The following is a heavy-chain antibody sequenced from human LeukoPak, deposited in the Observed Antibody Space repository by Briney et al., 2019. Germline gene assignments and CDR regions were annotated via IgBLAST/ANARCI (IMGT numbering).Heavy chain of an antibody. Sequence: GASVKVSCKASGYTFTSYGISWVRQAPGQGLEWMGWISGYNGNAKYVQIFQGRVTMTTDTATTTAYMELRSLRSEDTAVYYCATGGTGDQRGAFDIWGQGTMVTVSS. J-gene: IGHJ3*02. D-gene: IGHD7-27*01. CDR2: ISGYNGNA. CDR3: ATGGTGDQRGAFDI. CDR1: GYTFTSYG. V-gene: IGHV1-18*01.